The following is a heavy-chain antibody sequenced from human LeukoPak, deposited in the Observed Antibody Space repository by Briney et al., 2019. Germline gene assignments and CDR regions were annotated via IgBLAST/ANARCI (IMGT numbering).Heavy chain of an antibody. D-gene: IGHD3-10*01. Sequence: GGSLGLSCAASGFTFSSHWMTGVRQAPGKGLEWVANINHFGNEEYYVDSVKGRFTISRDNAKNSLYLQMNSLRAEDTAVYYCGRGKVWSRTYFDFWGQGTLVTVSS. CDR3: GRGKVWSRTYFDF. J-gene: IGHJ4*02. CDR1: GFTFSSHW. CDR2: INHFGNEE. V-gene: IGHV3-7*01.